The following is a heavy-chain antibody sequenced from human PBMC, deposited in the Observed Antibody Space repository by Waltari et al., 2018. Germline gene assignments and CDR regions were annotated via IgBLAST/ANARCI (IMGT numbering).Heavy chain of an antibody. V-gene: IGHV1-24*01. CDR1: GYTLTELS. CDR3: ATGLRSNCGGDCYMGDY. Sequence: QVQLVQSGAEVKKPGASVKVSCKVSGYTLTELSMHWVRQAPGKGLEWMGGVDPEDGETISAQKFQGRFTMTEDTSTDTADMELSSLRSEDTAVYYCATGLRSNCGGDCYMGDYWGQGTLVTVSS. D-gene: IGHD2-21*02. J-gene: IGHJ4*02. CDR2: VDPEDGET.